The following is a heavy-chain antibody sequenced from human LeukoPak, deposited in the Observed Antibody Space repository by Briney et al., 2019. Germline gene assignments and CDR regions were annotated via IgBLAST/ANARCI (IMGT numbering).Heavy chain of an antibody. CDR3: AKDSSGWFSAAEYFQH. D-gene: IGHD6-19*01. Sequence: GGSLRLSCAASGFTFSSYSMNWVRQAPGKGLEWVSAISGSGGSTYYADSVKGQFTISRDNSKNTLYLQMNSLRAEDTAVYYCAKDSSGWFSAAEYFQHWGQGTLVTVSS. CDR1: GFTFSSYS. J-gene: IGHJ1*01. CDR2: ISGSGGST. V-gene: IGHV3-23*01.